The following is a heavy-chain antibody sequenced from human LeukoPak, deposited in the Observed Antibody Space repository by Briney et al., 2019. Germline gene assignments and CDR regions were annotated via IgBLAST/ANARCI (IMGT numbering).Heavy chain of an antibody. J-gene: IGHJ6*03. CDR1: GGSISSYY. CDR2: IYYSGST. V-gene: IGHV4-59*01. CDR3: ARGSYDFWSGLGFYYYMDV. D-gene: IGHD3-3*01. Sequence: SETLSLTCTVSGGSISSYYWSWIRQPPGKGLEWIGYIYYSGSTNYNPSLKSRVTISVDTSKNQFSLKLSSVTAADTAVYYCARGSYDFWSGLGFYYYMDVWGKGTTVTVSS.